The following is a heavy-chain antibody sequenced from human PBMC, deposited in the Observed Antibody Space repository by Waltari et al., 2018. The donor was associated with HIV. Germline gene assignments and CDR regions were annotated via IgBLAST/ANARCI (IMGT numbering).Heavy chain of an antibody. CDR1: GYSISSGYY. D-gene: IGHD3-22*01. J-gene: IGHJ3*02. CDR2: IYHSGST. V-gene: IGHV4-38-2*02. CDR3: AREFVYYYDSSPRAFDI. Sequence: QVQLQESGPGLVKPSETLSLTCAVSGYSISSGYYWGWLRQPPGKGLEWIGSIYHSGSTYYNPSLKSRVTISVDTSKNQFSLKLSSVTAADTAVYYCAREFVYYYDSSPRAFDIWGQGTMVTVSS.